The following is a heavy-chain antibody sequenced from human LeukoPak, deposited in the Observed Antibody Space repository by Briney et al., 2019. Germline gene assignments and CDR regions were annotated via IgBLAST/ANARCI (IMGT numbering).Heavy chain of an antibody. V-gene: IGHV1-2*02. J-gene: IGHJ4*02. D-gene: IGHD3-3*01. CDR3: AREGSTTIFGVVDY. CDR1: GYTFTSYG. CDR2: INPNSGGT. Sequence: ASVKVSCKASGYTFTSYGISWVRQAPGQGLEWMGWINPNSGGTNYAQKFQGRVTMTRDTSISTAYMELSRLRSDDTAVYYCAREGSTTIFGVVDYWGQGTLVTVSS.